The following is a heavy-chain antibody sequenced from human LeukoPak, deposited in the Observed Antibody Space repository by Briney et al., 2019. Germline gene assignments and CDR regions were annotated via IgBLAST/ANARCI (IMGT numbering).Heavy chain of an antibody. Sequence: GGSRTLSCAVSGFTFSIHYMHWVRHAPRNWLVWLARINSDLSATYPDSVKGRFTISRDNAKTMLYLQMNSLRAEDTAVYYCARDVADSSGYKTFDFWGQGTLVTVSS. D-gene: IGHD3-22*01. V-gene: IGHV3-74*01. CDR2: INSDLSA. CDR1: GFTFSIHY. J-gene: IGHJ4*02. CDR3: ARDVADSSGYKTFDF.